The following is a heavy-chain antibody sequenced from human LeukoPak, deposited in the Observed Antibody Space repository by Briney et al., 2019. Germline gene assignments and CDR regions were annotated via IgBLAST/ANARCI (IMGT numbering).Heavy chain of an antibody. CDR2: IKEDGSEE. J-gene: IGHJ4*02. CDR1: GFTFSAHW. V-gene: IGHV3-7*01. Sequence: GGSLRLSCAASGFTFSAHWMTWVRQAPGKGLEWVANIKEDGSEEYYVDAVKGRFTISRDNAKNFVYLQMSSLRADDTVLYYCARDGPTAYFDYWGQGTLVTVSS. D-gene: IGHD5-18*01. CDR3: ARDGPTAYFDY.